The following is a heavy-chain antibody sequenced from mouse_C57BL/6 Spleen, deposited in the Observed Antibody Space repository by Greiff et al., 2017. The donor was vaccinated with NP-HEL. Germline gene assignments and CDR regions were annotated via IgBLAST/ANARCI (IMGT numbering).Heavy chain of an antibody. J-gene: IGHJ2*01. V-gene: IGHV1-82*01. D-gene: IGHD1-1*01. CDR3: ARDSNLLLRYPLGFFFDY. CDR1: GYAFSSSW. CDR2: IYPGDGDT. Sequence: VQLQQSGPELVKPGASVKISCKASGYAFSSSWMNWVKQRPGKGLEWIGRIYPGDGDTNYNGKFKGKATLTADKSSSTAYMQLSSLTSEDSAVYFCARDSNLLLRYPLGFFFDYWGQGTTLTVSS.